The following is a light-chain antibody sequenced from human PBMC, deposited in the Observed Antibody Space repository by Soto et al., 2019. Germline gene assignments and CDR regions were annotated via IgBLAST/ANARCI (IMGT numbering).Light chain of an antibody. Sequence: QSALTQPASVSGSPGQSITISCTGTSSDVGSYNLVSWYQQHPGKAPKLMIYEVSKRPSGVSNRFSGSKSGNTASLTISGLQAEDEADYYGCSYAGSSTWVFGGGTKLTV. CDR3: CSYAGSSTWV. CDR2: EVS. V-gene: IGLV2-23*02. J-gene: IGLJ3*02. CDR1: SSDVGSYNL.